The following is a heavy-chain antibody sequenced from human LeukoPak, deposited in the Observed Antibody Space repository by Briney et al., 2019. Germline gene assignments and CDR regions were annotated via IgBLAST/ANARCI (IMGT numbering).Heavy chain of an antibody. J-gene: IGHJ4*02. CDR3: ARDRILHSSGWYGY. CDR2: ISSSSSYI. CDR1: GFTFSSYS. V-gene: IGHV3-21*01. D-gene: IGHD6-19*01. Sequence: PGGSLRLSCGASGFTFSSYSMNWVRQAPGKGLEWVSSISSSSSYIYYADSVKGRFTISRDNAKNSLYLQMNSLRAEDTAVYYCARDRILHSSGWYGYWGQGTLVTVSS.